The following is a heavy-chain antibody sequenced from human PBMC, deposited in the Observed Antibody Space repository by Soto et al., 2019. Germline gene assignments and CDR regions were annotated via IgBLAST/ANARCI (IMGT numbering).Heavy chain of an antibody. J-gene: IGHJ4*02. CDR1: GGTFNTFA. D-gene: IGHD6-6*01. CDR3: ARTPVLRSAAPFEYSSSSPPYYFDY. V-gene: IGHV1-69*01. CDR2: IIPIFGTA. Sequence: QVQLVQSGAEVKKPGSSVKVSCMASGGTFNTFAITWVRQAPGQGLECMGGIIPIFGTANYAQKFQGRVTITADESTSTAYMELSSLRSEDTAVYYCARTPVLRSAAPFEYSSSSPPYYFDYWGQGTLVTVSS.